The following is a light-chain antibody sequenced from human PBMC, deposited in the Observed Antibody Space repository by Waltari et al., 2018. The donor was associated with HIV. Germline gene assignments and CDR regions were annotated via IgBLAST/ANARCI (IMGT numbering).Light chain of an antibody. CDR2: EVT. J-gene: IGLJ2*01. V-gene: IGLV2-8*01. CDR1: NGDISGYNY. Sequence: QSALTQSPSASGTPGQSVNISCTGANGDISGYNYVSWYQQHSDRPPKLIIFEVTKRPSGVPDRFSGSKSGNTASLFVSGLQPEDEATYFCSSFAGTHKLFGGGTKLTVL. CDR3: SSFAGTHKL.